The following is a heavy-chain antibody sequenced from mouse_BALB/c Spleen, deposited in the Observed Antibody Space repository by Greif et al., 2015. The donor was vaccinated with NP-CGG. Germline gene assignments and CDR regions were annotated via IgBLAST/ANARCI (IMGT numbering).Heavy chain of an antibody. CDR3: ARRGGSGYDYYAMDY. D-gene: IGHD3-1*01. V-gene: IGHV1S81*02. CDR2: INPSNGRT. CDR1: GYTFTSYW. J-gene: IGHJ4*01. Sequence: VQLQQSGAELVKPGASVKLSCKASGYTFTSYWMHWVKQRPGQGLEWIGEINPSNGRTNYNEKFKSKATLTVDKSSSTAYMQLSSLTSEDSAVYYCARRGGSGYDYYAMDYWGQGTSVTVSS.